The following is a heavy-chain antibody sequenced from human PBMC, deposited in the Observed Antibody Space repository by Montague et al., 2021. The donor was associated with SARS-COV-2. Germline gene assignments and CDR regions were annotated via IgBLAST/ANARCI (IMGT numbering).Heavy chain of an antibody. J-gene: IGHJ4*02. CDR2: IYYSGTT. CDR1: SGSIISSGYD. D-gene: IGHD3-10*01. CDR3: ARGMIRGVTTPFDY. V-gene: IGHV4-39*02. Sequence: SETLSLTCSVASGSIISSGYDWGWIRQPPGKELEWIGNIYYSGTTXYNPSLESRGTISVDTSKNHLSLRLSSVTAADTAVYFCARGMIRGVTTPFDYWGQGSLVTVSS.